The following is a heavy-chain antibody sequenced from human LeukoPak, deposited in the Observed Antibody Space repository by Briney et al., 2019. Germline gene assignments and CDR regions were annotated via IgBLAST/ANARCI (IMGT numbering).Heavy chain of an antibody. V-gene: IGHV3-48*04. CDR2: ISSSSSTI. Sequence: DPGGSLRLSCAASGFTFSSYSMNWVRQAPGKGLEWVSYISSSSSTIYYADSVKGRFTISRDNAKNSLYLQMNSLRAEDTAIYYCARRFGYWGQGTLVTVSS. CDR3: ARRFGY. J-gene: IGHJ4*02. CDR1: GFTFSSYS.